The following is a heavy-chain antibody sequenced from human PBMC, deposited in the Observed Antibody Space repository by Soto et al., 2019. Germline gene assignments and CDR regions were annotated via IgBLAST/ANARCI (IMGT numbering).Heavy chain of an antibody. CDR1: SGSISSSNW. Sequence: QVQLQESGPGLVKPSGTLSLTCAVSSGSISSSNWWSWVRQPPGKGLEWIGEIYHSGSTNYNPSLKSRVTISVDNSKNQFSLKLSSVTAADTAVYYCARGKIVVVVAATPDYYYYMDVWGKGTTVTVSS. D-gene: IGHD2-15*01. V-gene: IGHV4-4*02. J-gene: IGHJ6*03. CDR3: ARGKIVVVVAATPDYYYYMDV. CDR2: IYHSGST.